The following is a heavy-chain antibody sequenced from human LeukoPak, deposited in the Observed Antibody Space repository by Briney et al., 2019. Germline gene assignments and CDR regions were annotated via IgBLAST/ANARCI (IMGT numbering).Heavy chain of an antibody. Sequence: SETLSLTCTVSGGSISSSSYYWGWIRQPPGKGLEWIGSIYYSGSTYYNPSLKSRVTISVDTSKNQFSLKLSSVTAADTAVYYCARGFVCSSTSCFDYFDYWGQGTLDTVSS. V-gene: IGHV4-39*01. D-gene: IGHD2-2*01. CDR1: GGSISSSSYY. CDR3: ARGFVCSSTSCFDYFDY. J-gene: IGHJ4*02. CDR2: IYYSGST.